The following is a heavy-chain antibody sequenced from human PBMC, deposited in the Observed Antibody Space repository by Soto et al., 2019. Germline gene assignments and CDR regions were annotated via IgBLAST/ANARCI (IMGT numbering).Heavy chain of an antibody. Sequence: LRLSCAGSGFTFSSHTMTWVRQAPGKGLEFLSYITSTSSTKNYADSVKGRFTISRDNAKNSLYLQMNSLRDEDTAVYYCARRITMVRGPYYYYAMDVWGPGTTVTVSS. V-gene: IGHV3-48*02. CDR2: ITSTSSTK. CDR1: GFTFSSHT. CDR3: ARRITMVRGPYYYYAMDV. D-gene: IGHD3-10*01. J-gene: IGHJ6*02.